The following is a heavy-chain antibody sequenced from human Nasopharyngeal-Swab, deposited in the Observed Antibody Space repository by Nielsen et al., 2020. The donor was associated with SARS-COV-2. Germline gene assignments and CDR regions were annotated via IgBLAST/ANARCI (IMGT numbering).Heavy chain of an antibody. V-gene: IGHV4-34*01. Sequence: WIRQPTGKGLEWIGEINHRGNTNYNPPLKSRVTISVDTPKNQFSLKLSSVTAADTAVYYCARGGYSGYHYYYYGMDVWGQGTTVTVSS. D-gene: IGHD5-12*01. J-gene: IGHJ6*02. CDR2: INHRGNT. CDR3: ARGGYSGYHYYYYGMDV.